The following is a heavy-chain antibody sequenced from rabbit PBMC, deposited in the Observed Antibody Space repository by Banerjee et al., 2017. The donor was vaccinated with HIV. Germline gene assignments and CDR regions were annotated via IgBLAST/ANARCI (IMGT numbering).Heavy chain of an antibody. V-gene: IGHV1S45*01. CDR3: ARDANSGGYNIGM. D-gene: IGHD1-1*01. J-gene: IGHJ3*01. Sequence: QEQLVESGGGLVQPEGSLALTCKGSGFTISSSYYMCWVRQAPGKGLEWIGCIDTGSSGSTYYASWAKGRFTISKTSSTTVTLQMTSLTAADTATYFCARDANSGGYNIGMWGQGTLVTVS. CDR2: IDTGSSGST. CDR1: GFTISSSYY.